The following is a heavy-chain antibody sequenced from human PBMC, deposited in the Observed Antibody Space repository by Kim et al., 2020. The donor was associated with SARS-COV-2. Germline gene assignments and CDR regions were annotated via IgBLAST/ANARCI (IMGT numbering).Heavy chain of an antibody. CDR2: IYSGGST. CDR3: ARDSRDYYDSSGYLSRRYYYYYMDV. V-gene: IGHV3-66*01. J-gene: IGHJ6*03. D-gene: IGHD3-22*01. CDR1: GFTVSSNY. Sequence: GGSLRLSCAASGFTVSSNYMSWVRQAPGKGLEWVSVIYSGGSTYYADSVKGRFTISRDNSKNTLYLQMNSLRAEDTAVYYCARDSRDYYDSSGYLSRRYYYYYMDVWGKGTTVTVSS.